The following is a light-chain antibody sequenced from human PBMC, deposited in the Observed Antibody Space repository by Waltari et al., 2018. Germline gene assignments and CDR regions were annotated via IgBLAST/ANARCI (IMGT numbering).Light chain of an antibody. CDR3: SSYAGRNGVI. CDR1: SSDVGAYNY. Sequence: QSALTQPPSASGSPGQSVTISCTGTSSDVGAYNYVPWYPPHPGTAPKLMLSEATQRPSGVPARFSGSKSGNTASLTVSGLQAGDEAVYYCSSYAGRNGVIFGGGTMLTVL. V-gene: IGLV2-8*01. J-gene: IGLJ2*01. CDR2: EAT.